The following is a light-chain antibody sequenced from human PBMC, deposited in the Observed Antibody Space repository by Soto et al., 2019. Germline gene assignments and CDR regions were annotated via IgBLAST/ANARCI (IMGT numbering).Light chain of an antibody. V-gene: IGKV3-20*01. CDR1: QSVSSRR. CDR3: QQYGSSPWT. J-gene: IGKJ1*01. CDR2: DXS. Sequence: EIVMTQSPATLSVSPGERATLSCRASQSVSSRRLDRXXQXXGXXXXXXXXDXSXRATGIPDRFSGSGSGTDFTLTISRLEPEDFAVYYCQQYGSSPWTFGQGSKG.